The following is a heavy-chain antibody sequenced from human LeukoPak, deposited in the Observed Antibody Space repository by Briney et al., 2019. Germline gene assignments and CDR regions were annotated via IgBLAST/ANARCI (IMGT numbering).Heavy chain of an antibody. Sequence: SETLFLTCAVSGGSICSGGYSWSWIRPPPGKGLEWIGYIYHSGSTYYNPSLKSRVTISVDTSKNQFSLKLSSVTAADTAVYYCARVRPDYDILTGEPFDYWGQGTLVTVSS. J-gene: IGHJ4*02. CDR2: IYHSGST. CDR3: ARVRPDYDILTGEPFDY. D-gene: IGHD3-9*01. V-gene: IGHV4-30-2*05. CDR1: GGSICSGGYS.